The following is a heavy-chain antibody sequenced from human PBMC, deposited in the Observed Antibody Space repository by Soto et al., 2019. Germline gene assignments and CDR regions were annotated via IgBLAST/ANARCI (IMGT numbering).Heavy chain of an antibody. D-gene: IGHD2-21*01. V-gene: IGHV1-69*13. CDR1: GVTFSSYA. Sequence: VASVKVSCKASGVTFSSYAISWVRQAPGQGLEWMGGIIPIFGTANYAQNFQGRVTITADESTSTAYMELSSLRSEDTAVYYCARIGDDFSNIDYGGQGTLVNVSS. J-gene: IGHJ4*02. CDR3: ARIGDDFSNIDY. CDR2: IIPIFGTA.